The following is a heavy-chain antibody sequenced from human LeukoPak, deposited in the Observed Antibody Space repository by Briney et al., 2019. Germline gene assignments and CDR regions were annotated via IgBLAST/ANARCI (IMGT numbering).Heavy chain of an antibody. V-gene: IGHV1-2*02. CDR3: ATTMVRGAFDY. Sequence: VASVKVSCKASGYTFTGYYMHWVRQAPGQGLEWMGWINPNSGGTNYAQKFQGRVTMTRDTSISTAYMELSRLRSDDTAVYYFATTMVRGAFDYWGQGTLATVSS. D-gene: IGHD3-10*01. J-gene: IGHJ4*02. CDR2: INPNSGGT. CDR1: GYTFTGYY.